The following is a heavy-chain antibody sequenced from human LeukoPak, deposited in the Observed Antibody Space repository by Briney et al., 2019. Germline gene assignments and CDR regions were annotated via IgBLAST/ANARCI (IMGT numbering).Heavy chain of an antibody. Sequence: GGTLRLSCAASEFTFDDYAIQWVRQPPGKGLEWVLGISWHSGSIGYADSVKGRFTISRDNAKNPLYLQMNSLTAEHMALYYCAKAKRGYSYGFDYWGQGTLVTVSS. CDR2: ISWHSGSI. CDR3: AKAKRGYSYGFDY. V-gene: IGHV3-9*03. J-gene: IGHJ4*02. D-gene: IGHD5-18*01. CDR1: EFTFDDYA.